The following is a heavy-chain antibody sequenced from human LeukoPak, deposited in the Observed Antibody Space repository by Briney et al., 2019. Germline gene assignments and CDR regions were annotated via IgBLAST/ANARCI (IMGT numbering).Heavy chain of an antibody. J-gene: IGHJ5*02. CDR3: AKGRDKYQLLSKNWFDP. D-gene: IGHD2-2*01. CDR1: GFTFDDYA. CDR2: ISWNSGSI. Sequence: GGSMRLSCAASGFTFDDYAMHWVRQAPGKGLEWVSGISWNSGSIGYADSVKGRFTISRDNAKNSLYLQMNSLRAEDTALYYCAKGRDKYQLLSKNWFDPWGQGTLVTVSS. V-gene: IGHV3-9*01.